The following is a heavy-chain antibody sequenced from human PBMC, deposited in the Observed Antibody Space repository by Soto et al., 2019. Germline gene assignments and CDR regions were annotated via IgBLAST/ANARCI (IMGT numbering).Heavy chain of an antibody. D-gene: IGHD3-16*02. J-gene: IGHJ6*02. CDR3: ARGGPPPPFVGMDV. CDR2: ISAYNGNT. CDR1: GYAFTSYG. Sequence: ASVKVSCKASGYAFTSYGISWVRQAPGQGLEWMGWISAYNGNTNYAQKLQGRVTMTTDTYTSTAYMELRSLRSDDTAVYFCARGGPPPPFVGMDVWGQGTTVTVSS. V-gene: IGHV1-18*01.